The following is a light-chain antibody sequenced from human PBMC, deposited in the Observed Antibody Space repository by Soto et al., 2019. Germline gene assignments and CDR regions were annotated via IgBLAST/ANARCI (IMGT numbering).Light chain of an antibody. J-gene: IGKJ1*01. V-gene: IGKV1-5*03. CDR2: KAS. Sequence: DNHMCTSPSTLSASVGDRVTITCRASESIDSWLAWHQQKPGKAPKLLIYKASTLKSGVPSRFRGRGSGTEFTLTISSLQPDDFATYYCQHYNSYSEAFGHGSKVDTK. CDR1: ESIDSW. CDR3: QHYNSYSEA.